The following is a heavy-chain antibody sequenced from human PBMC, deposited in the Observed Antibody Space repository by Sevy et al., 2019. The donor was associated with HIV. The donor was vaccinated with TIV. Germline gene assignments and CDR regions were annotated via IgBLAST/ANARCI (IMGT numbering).Heavy chain of an antibody. CDR2: IKQDRSEK. J-gene: IGHJ6*02. Sequence: GRSLRLSCAASGFTFSSYWMSWVRQAAGKGLQWVANIKQDRSEKYYVDSVKGRFTSSRDNAKNSLYLQMNSLRADDTAVYYCTRDGRYSYGYRNYYYYYGMDVWGQGTTVTVSS. CDR3: TRDGRYSYGYRNYYYYYGMDV. D-gene: IGHD5-18*01. CDR1: GFTFSSYW. V-gene: IGHV3-7*01.